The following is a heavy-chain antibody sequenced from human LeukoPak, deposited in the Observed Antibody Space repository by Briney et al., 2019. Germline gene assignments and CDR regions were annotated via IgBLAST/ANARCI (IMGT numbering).Heavy chain of an antibody. Sequence: GGSLRLSCAASGFTFSSYAMSWVRQAPGKGLEWVSVISGNGGSTYYADSVEGRFTISRDNSKNTLYLQINSLRAEDTAVYFCARRLNYYDSSGPPGAFDYWGQGTLVTVSS. CDR3: ARRLNYYDSSGPPGAFDY. J-gene: IGHJ4*02. V-gene: IGHV3-23*01. CDR1: GFTFSSYA. D-gene: IGHD3-22*01. CDR2: ISGNGGST.